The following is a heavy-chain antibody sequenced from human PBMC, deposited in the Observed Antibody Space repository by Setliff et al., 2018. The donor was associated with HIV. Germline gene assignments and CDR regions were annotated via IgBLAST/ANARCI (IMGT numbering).Heavy chain of an antibody. CDR3: ARGAELLWFGELHDIPYFDY. J-gene: IGHJ4*02. CDR1: GGSVSSGSYY. D-gene: IGHD3-10*01. V-gene: IGHV4-61*01. Sequence: SETLSLTCTVSGGSVSSGSYYWSWIRQPPGKGLEWIGYIYYSGSTNYNPSLKSRVTISVDTSKNQFSLKLSSVTAADTAVYYCARGAELLWFGELHDIPYFDYWGQGTLVTVSS. CDR2: IYYSGST.